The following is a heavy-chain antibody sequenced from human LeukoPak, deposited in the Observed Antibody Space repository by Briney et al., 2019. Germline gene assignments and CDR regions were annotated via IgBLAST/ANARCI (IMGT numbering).Heavy chain of an antibody. V-gene: IGHV3-23*01. J-gene: IGHJ3*02. CDR3: AKRGLGDREAFDI. CDR2: NSGSGGST. Sequence: GGSLRLSCAASGFTFNTYAMSWVRQAPGKGLEWVSSNSGSGGSTYYADSVEGRFTISRDNSKNMLYLQMNSLRAEDTAVYYCAKRGLGDREAFDIWGQGTMVTVSS. CDR1: GFTFNTYA. D-gene: IGHD2-21*02.